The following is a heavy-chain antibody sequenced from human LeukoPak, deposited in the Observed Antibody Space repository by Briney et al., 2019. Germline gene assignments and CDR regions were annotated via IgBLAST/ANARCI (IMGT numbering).Heavy chain of an antibody. Sequence: SSETLSLTCAVYGGSFSGYYWSWIRQPPGKGLEWIGEINHSGSTNYNPSLKSRVTISVDTSKNQFSLKLSSVTAADAAVYYCARAEGTAYYFDYWGQRTLVTISS. CDR2: INHSGST. CDR1: GGSFSGYY. V-gene: IGHV4-34*01. CDR3: ARAEGTAYYFDY. J-gene: IGHJ4*02. D-gene: IGHD1-1*01.